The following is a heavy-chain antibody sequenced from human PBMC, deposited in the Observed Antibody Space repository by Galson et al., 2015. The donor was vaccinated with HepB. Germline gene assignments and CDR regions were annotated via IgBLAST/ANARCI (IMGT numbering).Heavy chain of an antibody. CDR3: ARGQIRFLEWLPYYYYYGMDV. CDR2: ISAYNGNT. D-gene: IGHD3-3*01. V-gene: IGHV1-18*04. Sequence: SVKVSCKASGYTFTSYGISWVRQAPGQGLEWMGWISAYNGNTNYAQKLQGRVTMTTDTSTSTAYMELRSLRSDDTAVYYCARGQIRFLEWLPYYYYYGMDVWGQGTTVTVSS. J-gene: IGHJ6*02. CDR1: GYTFTSYG.